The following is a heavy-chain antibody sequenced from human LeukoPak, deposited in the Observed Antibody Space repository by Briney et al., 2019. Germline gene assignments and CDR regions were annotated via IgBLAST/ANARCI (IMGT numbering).Heavy chain of an antibody. V-gene: IGHV3-66*01. CDR2: IYSGGST. CDR3: ATLGYRSGGSCYSVGYFDS. D-gene: IGHD2-15*01. CDR1: GFTVSSNY. Sequence: GSLRLSCAASGFTVSSNYMSWVRQAPGKGLEWVSVIYSGGSTYYADSVKGRFTISRDNSKNTLYLQMNSLRAEDTAVYYCATLGYRSGGSCYSVGYFDSWGQGTLVTVSS. J-gene: IGHJ4*02.